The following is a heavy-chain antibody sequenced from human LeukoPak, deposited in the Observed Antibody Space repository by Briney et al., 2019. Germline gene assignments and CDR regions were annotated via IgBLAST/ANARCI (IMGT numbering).Heavy chain of an antibody. CDR3: ARRYCSGGSCYGAFDY. CDR2: INSDGSST. D-gene: IGHD2-15*01. V-gene: IGHV3-74*01. J-gene: IGHJ4*02. Sequence: GGSLRLSCAASGFTFSSYWMHWVRQAPEKGLVWVSRINSDGSSTSYADSVKGRFTISRDNAKNTLYLQMNSLRAEDTAVYYCARRYCSGGSCYGAFDYWGQGTLVTVSS. CDR1: GFTFSSYW.